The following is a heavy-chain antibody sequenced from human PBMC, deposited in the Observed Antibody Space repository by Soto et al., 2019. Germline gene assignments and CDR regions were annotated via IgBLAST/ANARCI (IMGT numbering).Heavy chain of an antibody. Sequence: GGSLRLSCAASGFTFSRYSMNWVRQAPGKGLEWLSYMSSSSTTIYYADSVKGRFTISRDNAKNLLYLQMNSLRAEDTAVYYCARDDEYQVLSFDYRGQGTLVTVSS. J-gene: IGHJ4*02. V-gene: IGHV3-48*01. CDR1: GFTFSRYS. CDR2: MSSSSTTI. CDR3: ARDDEYQVLSFDY. D-gene: IGHD2-2*01.